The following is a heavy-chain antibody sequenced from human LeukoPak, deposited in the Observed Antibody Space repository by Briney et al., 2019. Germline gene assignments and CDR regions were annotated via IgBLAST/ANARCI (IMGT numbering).Heavy chain of an antibody. Sequence: SETLSLTCIVSGVSINSHYWTWIRQPPGKGLEWVGYIYHNGTTDYNASLTSRVTMSLETSNNQFSLKLSSVTAADTAVYYCARVGSGWYYFDSWGQGTLVTVSS. CDR2: IYHNGTT. J-gene: IGHJ4*02. CDR1: GVSINSHY. CDR3: ARVGSGWYYFDS. V-gene: IGHV4-59*11. D-gene: IGHD6-19*01.